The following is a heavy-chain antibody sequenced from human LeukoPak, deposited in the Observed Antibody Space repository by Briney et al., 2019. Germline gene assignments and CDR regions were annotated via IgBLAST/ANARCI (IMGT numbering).Heavy chain of an antibody. CDR2: ISAYNGNT. CDR3: ARVYIYRQYYFDY. J-gene: IGHJ4*02. D-gene: IGHD4-11*01. V-gene: IGHV1-18*01. CDR1: GYTFTSYG. Sequence: ASVRVSCKASGYTFTSYGISWVRQAPGQGLEWMGWISAYNGNTNYAQKLQGRVTMTTDTSTSTAYMELRSLRSDGTAVSYCARVYIYRQYYFDYWGQGTLVTVSS.